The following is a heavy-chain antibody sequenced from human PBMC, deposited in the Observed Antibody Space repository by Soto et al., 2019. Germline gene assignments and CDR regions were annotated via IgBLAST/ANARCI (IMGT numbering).Heavy chain of an antibody. D-gene: IGHD6-13*01. J-gene: IGHJ4*02. CDR3: ARRQAAAGDNDLTFDY. CDR2: IDPSDSYT. V-gene: IGHV5-10-1*01. Sequence: EVQLVQSGAEVKKPGESLRISCKGSGYSFTSYCISWVRQMPGKGLEWMGRIDPSDSYTNYSPSFQGHVTFSADKSSSTAYLQGSSLKASDTAMYYCARRQAAAGDNDLTFDYWGQGTLVTVSS. CDR1: GYSFTSYC.